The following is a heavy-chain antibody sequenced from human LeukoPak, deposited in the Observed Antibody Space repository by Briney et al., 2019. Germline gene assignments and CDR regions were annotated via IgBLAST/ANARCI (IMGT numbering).Heavy chain of an antibody. J-gene: IGHJ5*02. CDR2: TYYRSKWYN. CDR3: ARGFYDSSGYYSNWFDP. D-gene: IGHD3-22*01. CDR1: GDSVSSNSAA. Sequence: SQTHSLTCAISGDSVSSNSAAWNWIRQSPSRGLEWLGRTYYRSKWYNDYAVSVKSRITINPDTSKNQFSLQLNSVTPEDTAVYYCARGFYDSSGYYSNWFDPWGQGTLVTVSS. V-gene: IGHV6-1*01.